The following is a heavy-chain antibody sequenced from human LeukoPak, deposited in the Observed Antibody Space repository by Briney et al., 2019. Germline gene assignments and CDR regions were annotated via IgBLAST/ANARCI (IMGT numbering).Heavy chain of an antibody. CDR2: IYSGGNT. Sequence: GGSLRLSCAASGFTVSSNYMTWVRQAPGKGLEWVSVIYSGGNTYYADSVKGRFTISRDNSKNTLYLQMNSLRAEDTAVYYCAKDLHVFTMIVVGLFDYWGQGTLVTVSS. CDR1: GFTVSSNY. V-gene: IGHV3-66*01. D-gene: IGHD3-22*01. J-gene: IGHJ4*02. CDR3: AKDLHVFTMIVVGLFDY.